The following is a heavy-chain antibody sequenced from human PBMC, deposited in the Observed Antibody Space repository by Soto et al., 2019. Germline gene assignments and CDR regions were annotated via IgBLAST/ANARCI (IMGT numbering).Heavy chain of an antibody. D-gene: IGHD2-15*01. J-gene: IGHJ4*02. CDR3: ARLVVVAATTYYFDY. V-gene: IGHV1-46*01. Sequence: ASVKVSCKASGYTFTSYYMHWVRQAPGQGLEWMGIINPSGGSTSYAQKFQGRVTMTRDTSTSTVYMELSSLRSEDTAVYYCARLVVVAATTYYFDYWGQGTLVTVSS. CDR1: GYTFTSYY. CDR2: INPSGGST.